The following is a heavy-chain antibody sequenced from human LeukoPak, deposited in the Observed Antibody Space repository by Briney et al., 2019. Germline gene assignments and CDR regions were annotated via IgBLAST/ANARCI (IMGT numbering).Heavy chain of an antibody. D-gene: IGHD4-17*01. J-gene: IGHJ3*02. CDR3: ARGYGDYFGDAFDI. CDR2: IYYSGST. V-gene: IGHV4-59*01. Sequence: SETLSLTCAVYGGSFSGYYWSWIRQPPGKGLEWIGYIYYSGSTNYNPSLKSRVTISVDTSKNQFSLKLSSVTAADTAVYYCARGYGDYFGDAFDIWGQGTMVTVSS. CDR1: GGSFSGYY.